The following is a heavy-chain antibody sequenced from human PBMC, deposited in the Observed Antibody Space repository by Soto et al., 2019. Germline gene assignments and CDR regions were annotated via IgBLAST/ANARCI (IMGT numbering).Heavy chain of an antibody. J-gene: IGHJ4*02. Sequence: QVQLVESGGGVVQPGRSLRLSCAASGFTFSSYGMHWVRQAPGKGLEWVAVIWYDGSNKYYADSVKGRFTISRDNSKNALYLQMNSLRAEDTAVYYCARDRRYYGSGSYDWGQGTLVTVSS. CDR2: IWYDGSNK. CDR3: ARDRRYYGSGSYD. D-gene: IGHD3-10*01. CDR1: GFTFSSYG. V-gene: IGHV3-33*01.